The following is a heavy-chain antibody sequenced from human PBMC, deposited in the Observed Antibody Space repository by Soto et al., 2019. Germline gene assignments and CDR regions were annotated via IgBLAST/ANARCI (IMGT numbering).Heavy chain of an antibody. Sequence: GGSLRLSCAASGFTFSIYAMNWVRQAPGKGREWVSSISVSGGNTYYADSVKGRFTISRDNSKNTPYLQMNSLRAEDTAVYYCAKALPPTLTTLYFDYWGQGTLLTVSS. V-gene: IGHV3-23*01. J-gene: IGHJ4*02. D-gene: IGHD4-4*01. CDR2: ISVSGGNT. CDR1: GFTFSIYA. CDR3: AKALPPTLTTLYFDY.